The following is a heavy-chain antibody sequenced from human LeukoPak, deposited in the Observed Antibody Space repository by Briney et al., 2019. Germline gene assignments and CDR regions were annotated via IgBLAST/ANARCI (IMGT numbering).Heavy chain of an antibody. CDR1: GYTFTSYA. CDR3: ARARYYSRSGSPYMDV. D-gene: IGHD3-10*01. Sequence: GASVKVSCKASGYTFTSYALNWVRQAPGQGLEWMGWINTNTGNPTSAQGFTGRFVFSLDTSVSTAYLQISSLKAEDTAVYYCARARYYSRSGSPYMDVWGKGTTVTVSS. CDR2: INTNTGNP. J-gene: IGHJ6*03. V-gene: IGHV7-4-1*02.